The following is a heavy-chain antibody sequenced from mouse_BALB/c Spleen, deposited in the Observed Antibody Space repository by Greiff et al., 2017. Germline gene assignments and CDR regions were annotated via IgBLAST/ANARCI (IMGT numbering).Heavy chain of an antibody. CDR3: ARSRDYYGVGHNYAMDY. D-gene: IGHD1-1*01. CDR1: GYTFTDYW. J-gene: IGHJ4*01. Sequence: QVQLKQPGAELVMPGASVKMSCKASGYTFTDYWMHWVKQRPGQGLEWIGAIDTSDSYTSYNQKFKGKATLTVDESSSTAYMQLSSLTSEDAAVYYCARSRDYYGVGHNYAMDYWGQGTSVTVSS. CDR2: IDTSDSYT. V-gene: IGHV1-69*01.